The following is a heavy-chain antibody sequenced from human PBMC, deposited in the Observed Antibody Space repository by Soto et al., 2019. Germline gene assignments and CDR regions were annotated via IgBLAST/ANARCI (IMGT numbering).Heavy chain of an antibody. CDR2: MNPNSGGS. V-gene: IGHV1-2*02. CDR1: GYNFIAQN. Sequence: QVHLVQSGAEVKKPGASVKVSCMASGYNFIAQNIHWVGQAPGLGLEWMGKMNPNSGGSDYAREFQVRLSVTRDTSISPVYMELTLLITEPPASYYCPRQRHFHCTSDAFDLWGQGTIVIGSS. D-gene: IGHD2-2*01. J-gene: IGHJ3*01. CDR3: PRQRHFHCTSDAFDL.